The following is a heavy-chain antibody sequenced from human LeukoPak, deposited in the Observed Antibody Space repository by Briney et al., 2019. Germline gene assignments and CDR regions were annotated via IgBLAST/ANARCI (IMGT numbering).Heavy chain of an antibody. D-gene: IGHD1-26*01. CDR2: FDPEDGET. CDR3: ATGEELTRGPSWFDP. CDR1: GYTLTELS. Sequence: ASVKVSCKVSGYTLTELSMHWVRQAPGKGLEWMGGFDPEDGETIYAQKFQGRVTMTEDTSTDTAYMELSSLRSEDTAVYYCATGEELTRGPSWFDPWGQGNLVTVSS. J-gene: IGHJ5*02. V-gene: IGHV1-24*01.